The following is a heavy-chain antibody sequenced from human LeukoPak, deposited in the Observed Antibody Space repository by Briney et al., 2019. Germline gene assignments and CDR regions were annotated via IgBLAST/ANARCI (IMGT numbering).Heavy chain of an antibody. CDR2: IYYSGST. CDR3: AITGSYYTSPFDY. D-gene: IGHD1-26*01. V-gene: IGHV4-39*01. J-gene: IGHJ4*02. CDR1: GGSISSSYY. Sequence: KPSETLSLTCTVSGGSISSSYYWGWIRQPPGKGLEWIGSIYYSGSTYYNPSLKSRVTISVDTSKNQFSLKLSSVTAADTAVYYCAITGSYYTSPFDYWGREPWSPSPQ.